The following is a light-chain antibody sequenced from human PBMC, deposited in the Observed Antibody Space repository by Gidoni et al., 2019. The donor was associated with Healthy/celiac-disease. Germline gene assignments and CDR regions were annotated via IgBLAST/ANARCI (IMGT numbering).Light chain of an antibody. V-gene: IGKV3-20*01. J-gene: IGKJ1*01. CDR2: GAS. CDR1: QSVSSSY. Sequence: LVSTQSPGTLSLSPGEIATLSSRASQSVSSSYLAWSQQKPGQAPRLLIYGASSRATGIPDRFSGSGSGTDFTLTISRLEPEDFAVYYCQQYGSSPPWTFGQGTKV. CDR3: QQYGSSPPWT.